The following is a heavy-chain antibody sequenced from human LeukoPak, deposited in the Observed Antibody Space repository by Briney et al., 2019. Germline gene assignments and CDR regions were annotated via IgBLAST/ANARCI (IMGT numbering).Heavy chain of an antibody. CDR2: IWYDGRTK. D-gene: IGHD6-19*01. Sequence: GGSLRLSCAASGFTFSDYGMHWVRQAPGKGLEWVALIWYDGRTKFHADSVKGRFTISRDNSKNTLYLQMDSLRDEDTAVYYCAREWGRIAVAGGPGYWGQGSRVTVSS. CDR1: GFTFSDYG. CDR3: AREWGRIAVAGGPGY. V-gene: IGHV3-33*01. J-gene: IGHJ4*02.